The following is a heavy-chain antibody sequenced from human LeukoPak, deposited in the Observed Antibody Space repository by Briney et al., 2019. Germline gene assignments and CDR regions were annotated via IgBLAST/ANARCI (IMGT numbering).Heavy chain of an antibody. CDR3: ARRGYCNSTSCYAYWFDP. D-gene: IGHD2-2*01. CDR2: IYYSWST. CDR1: GGSISSSSYN. Sequence: AETLSLTCTASGGSISSSSYNWGWHRQPPGKELDWIGIIYYSWSTYYNPSLNRLLTMSVDTSKNQFSLQLSSVTATDTAVYYWARRGYCNSTSCYAYWFDPWGQGTLVTVSS. V-gene: IGHV4-39*01. J-gene: IGHJ5*02.